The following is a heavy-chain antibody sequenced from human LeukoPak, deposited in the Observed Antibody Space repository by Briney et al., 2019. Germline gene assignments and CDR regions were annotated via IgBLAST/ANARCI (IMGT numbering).Heavy chain of an antibody. Sequence: SETLSLTCTVSGGSISSSNYFWGWSRPPPGKGLEWIGNIYYSGSTYYNPSLKSRVTISLDTSKNQFSLQLSSVTVADTAVYYCARQLYSSATVWGQGTTVTVSS. D-gene: IGHD6-25*01. CDR2: IYYSGST. CDR1: GGSISSSNYF. CDR3: ARQLYSSATV. V-gene: IGHV4-39*01. J-gene: IGHJ6*02.